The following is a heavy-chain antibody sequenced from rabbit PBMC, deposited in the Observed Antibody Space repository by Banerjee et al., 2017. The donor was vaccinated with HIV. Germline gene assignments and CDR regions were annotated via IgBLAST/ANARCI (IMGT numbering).Heavy chain of an antibody. D-gene: IGHD4-2*01. CDR1: GFSFSSSYY. J-gene: IGHJ4*01. CDR2: ILGVGDST. V-gene: IGHV1S40*01. Sequence: QSLEESGGDLVKPGASLTLTCTASGFSFSSSYYMCWVRQAPGKGLEWIACILGVGDSTYYASWAKGRFTITRSTSLNTVTLQLTSLTAADTATYFCAREYAASNGFNLWGPGTLVTVS. CDR3: AREYAASNGFNL.